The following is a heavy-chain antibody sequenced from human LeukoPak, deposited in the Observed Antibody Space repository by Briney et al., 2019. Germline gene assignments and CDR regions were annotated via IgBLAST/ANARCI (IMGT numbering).Heavy chain of an antibody. Sequence: SETLSLTCTVSGGSISSYYWSWIRQPPGKGLEWIGYIYYSGSTNYNPSLKSRVTISVDTSKNQFSLKLSSVTAADTAVYYCARLGATCLDYWGQGTLVTVSS. CDR3: ARLGATCLDY. J-gene: IGHJ4*02. V-gene: IGHV4-59*08. D-gene: IGHD1-26*01. CDR2: IYYSGST. CDR1: GGSISSYY.